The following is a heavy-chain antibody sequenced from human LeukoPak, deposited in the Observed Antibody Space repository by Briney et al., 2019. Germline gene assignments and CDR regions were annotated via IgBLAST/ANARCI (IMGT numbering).Heavy chain of an antibody. Sequence: GASVKVSCKVSGYSLTELSMHWVRQAPGKGIEWMGSFDPENGETLYAQEFQGRVTLTEDTSADTAYLELSSLRSEDTALYYCTRSAVVLPYYFDYWGQGTLVTVSS. J-gene: IGHJ4*02. V-gene: IGHV1-24*01. CDR1: GYSLTELS. CDR3: TRSAVVLPYYFDY. D-gene: IGHD3-22*01. CDR2: FDPENGET.